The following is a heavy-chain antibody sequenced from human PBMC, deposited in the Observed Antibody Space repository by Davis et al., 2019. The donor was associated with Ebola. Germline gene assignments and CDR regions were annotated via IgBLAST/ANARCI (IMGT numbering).Heavy chain of an antibody. V-gene: IGHV3-53*01. Sequence: PGGSLRLSCAASGFTVSSNYMSWVRQAPGKGLEWVSVIYSAGTTYYADSVKGRFTISRDNAKNSLYLQMNSLRAEDTAVYYCARAPLGYYDFWSGYYKGGYFDYWGQGTLVTVSS. CDR3: ARAPLGYYDFWSGYYKGGYFDY. J-gene: IGHJ4*02. CDR2: IYSAGTT. CDR1: GFTVSSNY. D-gene: IGHD3-3*01.